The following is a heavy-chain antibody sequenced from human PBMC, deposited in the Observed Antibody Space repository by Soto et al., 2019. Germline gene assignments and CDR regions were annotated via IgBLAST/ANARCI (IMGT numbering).Heavy chain of an antibody. CDR3: AKEIDDILTGPVRPAFFDY. V-gene: IGHV3-30*18. CDR2: ISHDGSNK. J-gene: IGHJ4*02. CDR1: GFTFSSYG. Sequence: PGGSLRLSCAASGFTFSSYGMHWVRQAPGKGLEWVAVISHDGSNKYYADSVKGRFTISRDNSKNTLYLQMNSLRAEDTAVYYCAKEIDDILTGPVRPAFFDYWGQGTLVTVSS. D-gene: IGHD3-9*01.